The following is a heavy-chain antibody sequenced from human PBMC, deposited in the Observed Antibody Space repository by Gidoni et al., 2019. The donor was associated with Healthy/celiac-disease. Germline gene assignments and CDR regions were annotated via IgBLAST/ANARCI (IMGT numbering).Heavy chain of an antibody. CDR2: INHSGST. D-gene: IGHD3-16*01. V-gene: IGHV4-34*01. J-gene: IGHJ3*02. CDR3: ARVIWGGAFDI. CDR1: GGSFSGYY. Sequence: QVQLQQWGAGLLKPSETLSLPCAVYGGSFSGYYWSWIRQPPGKGLEWIGEINHSGSTNYNPSLKSRVTISVDTSKNQFSLKLSSVTAADTAVYYCARVIWGGAFDIWGQGTMVTVSS.